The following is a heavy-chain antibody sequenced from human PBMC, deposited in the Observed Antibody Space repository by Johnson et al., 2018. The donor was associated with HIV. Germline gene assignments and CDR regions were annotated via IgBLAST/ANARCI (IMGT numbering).Heavy chain of an antibody. CDR1: GFTFSDYY. J-gene: IGHJ3*02. V-gene: IGHV3-11*04. CDR2: ISSSGDII. Sequence: QVQLVESGGGLVKPGGSLRLSCAASGFTFSDYYMTWIRQAPGKGLEWLSFISSSGDIIRYADSVKGRFTISRDNAKNSLILQMNSLRDEDTAVYYCARQTVTALFDIWGQGTLVTVSS. CDR3: ARQTVTALFDI. D-gene: IGHD4-17*01.